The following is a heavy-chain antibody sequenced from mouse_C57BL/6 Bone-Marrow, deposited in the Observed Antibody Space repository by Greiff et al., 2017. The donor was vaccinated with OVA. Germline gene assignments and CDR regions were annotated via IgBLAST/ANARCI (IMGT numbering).Heavy chain of an antibody. CDR1: GSNFPSYW. D-gene: IGHD2-2*01. CDR3: AKGGSTMVTTGY. J-gene: IGHJ2*01. Sequence: QVQLQQPGAELVKPGASVRRSCKASGSNFPSYWMPGVRRRPGRGLEWIGRIDPNSGGTKYNEKFKSKATLTVDKPSSTAYMQLSSLTSEDSAVYYCAKGGSTMVTTGYWGQGTTLTVSS. V-gene: IGHV1-72*01. CDR2: IDPNSGGT.